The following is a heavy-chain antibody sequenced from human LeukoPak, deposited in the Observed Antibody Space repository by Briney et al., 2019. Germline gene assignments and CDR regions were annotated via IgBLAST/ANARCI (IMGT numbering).Heavy chain of an antibody. V-gene: IGHV4-59*01. CDR2: IYYSGST. J-gene: IGHJ6*02. D-gene: IGHD2-2*02. Sequence: SETLSLTCTVSGGSISSYYWSWIRQPPGRGLEWIGYIYYSGSTNYNPSLKSRVTISVDTSKNQFSLKLSSVTAADTAVYYCARDFRPAAIRSYYYGMDVWGQGTTVTVSS. CDR1: GGSISSYY. CDR3: ARDFRPAAIRSYYYGMDV.